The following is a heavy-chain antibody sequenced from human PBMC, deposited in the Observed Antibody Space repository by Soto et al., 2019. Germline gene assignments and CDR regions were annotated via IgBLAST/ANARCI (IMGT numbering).Heavy chain of an antibody. CDR1: GGTFSSYA. CDR3: ARVTTRVRGDIDNWFHT. V-gene: IGHV1-69*01. CDR2: IIPMYGPA. D-gene: IGHD3-10*01. J-gene: IGHJ5*01. Sequence: QVPLVQSGAEVKKPGSSVTVSCNASGGTFSSYAIHWVRQAPGQGLEWMGGIIPMYGPAKYAQRFQGRVTTTADESTPTVYMEQTSLTSQDAAVNDCARVTTRVRGDIDNWFHTRGHGTLDTGAS.